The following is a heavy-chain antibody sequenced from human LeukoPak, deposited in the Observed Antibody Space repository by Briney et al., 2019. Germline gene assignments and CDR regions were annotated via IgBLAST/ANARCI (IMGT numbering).Heavy chain of an antibody. V-gene: IGHV3-15*01. D-gene: IGHD6-13*01. CDR2: IKSKTDGGTT. CDR1: GLTFSNAW. CDR3: TTVGAKISAAAGTLLDYYYYMDV. J-gene: IGHJ6*03. Sequence: MSGGSLRLSCAASGLTFSNAWMSWDRQAPGKGLEWVGRIKSKTDGGTTYYAAPVKGRFTISRDDSKNTLYLQMTSLKTEDTAVYYCTTVGAKISAAAGTLLDYYYYMDVWGKGTTVTVSS.